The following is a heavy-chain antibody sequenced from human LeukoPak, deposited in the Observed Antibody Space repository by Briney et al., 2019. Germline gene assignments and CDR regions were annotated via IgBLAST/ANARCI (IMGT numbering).Heavy chain of an antibody. J-gene: IGHJ4*02. Sequence: PGGSLTLSCAASGFTFSAFAMHWVRQAPGKGLEWVAFIQYDGSKKYYADSVKGRFSVSRDNSKNTVFLQMNSLRTEGAAVYYCSKRHAYSSPHFDYWGQGTLVTVSS. V-gene: IGHV3-30*02. D-gene: IGHD5-18*01. CDR3: SKRHAYSSPHFDY. CDR2: IQYDGSKK. CDR1: GFTFSAFA.